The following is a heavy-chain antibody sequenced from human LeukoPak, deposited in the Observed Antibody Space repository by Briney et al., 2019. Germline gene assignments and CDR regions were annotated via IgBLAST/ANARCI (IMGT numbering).Heavy chain of an antibody. J-gene: IGHJ4*02. V-gene: IGHV3-23*01. CDR3: VKGLGFDDN. D-gene: IGHD3-3*01. CDR2: ISGSAFST. Sequence: PGGSLRLSCAASGLTFSSYAMSWVRQAPGKGLEWVSGISGSAFSTDYADSVKGRFTISRDNSRNTLYLQMNSLRGDDTAVYYCVKGLGFDDNWGQGTLVTVSS. CDR1: GLTFSSYA.